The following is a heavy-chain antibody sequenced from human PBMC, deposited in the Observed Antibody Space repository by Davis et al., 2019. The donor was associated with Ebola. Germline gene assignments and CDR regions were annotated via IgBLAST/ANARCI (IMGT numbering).Heavy chain of an antibody. J-gene: IGHJ4*02. V-gene: IGHV3-74*03. D-gene: IGHD5-12*01. Sequence: HTGGSLRLSCAASGSTFSSNWMHWVRQAPGKRLVWVSCINSDGNSTTYADSVMGRFTVSRDNAKNTLYLQMDSLRDEDTAVYYYASLLRENSGHAYWGQGTLVTVSS. CDR2: INSDGNST. CDR3: ASLLRENSGHAY. CDR1: GSTFSSNW.